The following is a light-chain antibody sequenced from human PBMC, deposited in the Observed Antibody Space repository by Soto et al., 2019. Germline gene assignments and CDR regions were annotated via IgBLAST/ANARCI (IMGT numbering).Light chain of an antibody. Sequence: DIQMTQYPSSLSASVGDRVTITCRARQGISYYLSGFQQKPVKVPKLLMYAESTLKSGVPSRFSGSGSGTDFTRTISSLQPEDVATYYCQKYNRAPLPFGGGTKVEIK. CDR2: AES. CDR3: QKYNRAPLP. J-gene: IGKJ4*01. CDR1: QGISYY. V-gene: IGKV1-27*01.